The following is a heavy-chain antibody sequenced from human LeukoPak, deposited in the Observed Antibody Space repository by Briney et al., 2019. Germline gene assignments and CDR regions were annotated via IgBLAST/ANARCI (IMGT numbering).Heavy chain of an antibody. Sequence: SETLSLTCAVYGGSFGGYYWSWIRQPPGKGLEWIGEINHSGSTNYNPSLKSRVTISVDTSKNQFSLKLSSVTAADTAVYYCARGGMSSSALYSYYYYGMDVWGQGTTVTVSS. D-gene: IGHD6-13*01. V-gene: IGHV4-34*01. CDR3: ARGGMSSSALYSYYYYGMDV. CDR1: GGSFGGYY. CDR2: INHSGST. J-gene: IGHJ6*02.